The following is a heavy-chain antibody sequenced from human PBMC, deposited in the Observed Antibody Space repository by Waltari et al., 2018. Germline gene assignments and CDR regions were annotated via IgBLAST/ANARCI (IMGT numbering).Heavy chain of an antibody. Sequence: QVQLVESGGGVVQPGRSLRLSCAASGFTFSRYDMHWVRQAPGKGVEWVAVIWYDGSYKFYADSVKGRFSISRDNPKNTLHLQMDSLRAEDSAIYYCAKDGSASRLVRYYLDSWGPGTLVTVSS. V-gene: IGHV3-33*06. CDR3: AKDGSASRLVRYYLDS. CDR2: IWYDGSYK. CDR1: GFTFSRYD. D-gene: IGHD2-8*02. J-gene: IGHJ4*02.